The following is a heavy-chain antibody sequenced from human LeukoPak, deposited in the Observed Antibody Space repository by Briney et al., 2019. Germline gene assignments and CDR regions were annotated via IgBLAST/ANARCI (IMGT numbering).Heavy chain of an antibody. V-gene: IGHV3-21*01. D-gene: IGHD6-6*01. CDR2: ITSSSAYT. CDR1: GFSFSSYS. CDR3: AKDQKSKSSSSNYYYYYMDV. Sequence: PGGSLRLSCAASGFSFSSYSMNWVRQAPGKGLEWVSSITSSSAYTFYADSVKGRFTISRDNSKNTLYLQMNSLRVEDTAVYYCAKDQKSKSSSSNYYYYYMDVWGKGTTVTVSS. J-gene: IGHJ6*03.